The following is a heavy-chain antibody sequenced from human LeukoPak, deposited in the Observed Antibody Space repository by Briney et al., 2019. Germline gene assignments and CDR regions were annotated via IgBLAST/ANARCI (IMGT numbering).Heavy chain of an antibody. V-gene: IGHV3-66*02. Sequence: GGSLRPSCAASGFTLSSNYMSWVRQAPGKGLEWGSVIYSGGSTYYADSVKGRFTISRDNSKNTLYLQMNSLRAEDTAVYYCARAVWGGPSYSNLPVGLGYYFDYWGQGTLVTVSS. CDR3: ARAVWGGPSYSNLPVGLGYYFDY. CDR1: GFTLSSNY. D-gene: IGHD4-11*01. J-gene: IGHJ4*02. CDR2: IYSGGST.